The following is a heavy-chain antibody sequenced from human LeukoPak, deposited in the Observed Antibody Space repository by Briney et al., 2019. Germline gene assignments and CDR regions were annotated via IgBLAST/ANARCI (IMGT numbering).Heavy chain of an antibody. D-gene: IGHD3-22*01. V-gene: IGHV3-30*03. Sequence: GGSLRLSCAASGFTFRSYGMHWVRQAPGKGLEGVAVISYDGSNKYYADSVKGRFTISRDNAKNSLYLTMNSLRAEDTAVYYCARDLYRIVVVPHYFDYWGQGTLVTVSS. CDR3: ARDLYRIVVVPHYFDY. CDR1: GFTFRSYG. CDR2: ISYDGSNK. J-gene: IGHJ4*02.